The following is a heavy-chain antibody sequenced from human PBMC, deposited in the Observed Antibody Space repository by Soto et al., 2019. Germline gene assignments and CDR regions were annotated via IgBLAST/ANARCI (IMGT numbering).Heavy chain of an antibody. D-gene: IGHD3-22*01. CDR2: ISAYNGNT. J-gene: IGHJ5*02. CDR1: GYTFTSYS. Sequence: ASVKVSCKASGYTFTSYSISGVRQATGQGLEWMGWISAYNGNTNYAQKLQGRVTMTTDTSTSTAYMELRSLRSDDTAVYYCARVDYYDSSGYSINWFDPWGQGTLVTVSS. CDR3: ARVDYYDSSGYSINWFDP. V-gene: IGHV1-18*04.